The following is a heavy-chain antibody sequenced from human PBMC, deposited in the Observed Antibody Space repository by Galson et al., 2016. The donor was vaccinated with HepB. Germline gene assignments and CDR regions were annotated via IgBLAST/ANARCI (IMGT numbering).Heavy chain of an antibody. Sequence: SLRLSCAASGFTFRSYWMSWVRQAPGKGLEWVAVVGDDGSNKYYGDSVKGRFTIFRDNSKNTLYLQMNSLRAEDTAVYYCASGAHSGTYYTSFNSYFEYWGQGTLVTASS. CDR1: GFTFRSYW. V-gene: IGHV3-33*01. D-gene: IGHD1-26*01. J-gene: IGHJ4*02. CDR3: ASGAHSGTYYTSFNSYFEY. CDR2: VGDDGSNK.